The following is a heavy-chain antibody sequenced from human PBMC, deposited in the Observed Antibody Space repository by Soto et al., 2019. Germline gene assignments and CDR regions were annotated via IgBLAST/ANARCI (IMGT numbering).Heavy chain of an antibody. V-gene: IGHV3-30-3*01. CDR2: ISYDGSNK. CDR3: ASCPGGDCFLFDY. J-gene: IGHJ4*02. CDR1: GFTFSSYA. D-gene: IGHD2-21*02. Sequence: QVQLVESGGGVVQPGRSLRLPCAASGFTFSSYAMHWVRQAPGKGLEWVAVISYDGSNKYYADSVKGRFTISRDNSKNTLYLQMNSLRAEDTAVYYCASCPGGDCFLFDYWGQGTLVTVSS.